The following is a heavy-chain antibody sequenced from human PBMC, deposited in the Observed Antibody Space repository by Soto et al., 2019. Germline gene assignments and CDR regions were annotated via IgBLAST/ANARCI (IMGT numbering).Heavy chain of an antibody. Sequence: PGGSLRLSCAASGFPFSSYAMSWVRQAPGKGLEWVSGISGSGGSTYYADSVKDRFTISRDNSKDTLYLQMSGLRAEDTAVYHCAKNQGVELVPLATVDWFDPWGQGSVVTGSS. D-gene: IGHD1-26*01. CDR1: GFPFSSYA. V-gene: IGHV3-23*01. J-gene: IGHJ5*02. CDR2: ISGSGGST. CDR3: AKNQGVELVPLATVDWFDP.